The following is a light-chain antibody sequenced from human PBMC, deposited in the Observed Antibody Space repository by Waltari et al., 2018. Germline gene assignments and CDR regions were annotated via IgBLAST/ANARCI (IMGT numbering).Light chain of an antibody. Sequence: FVLTQPPSVSESPGKTVTISCTRSSGSIASTYVQWYQQRPGGAPTIVIYEDTQSPSGVPDRFSASMDVSSNSASLTISGLKTEDEADYYCQSLDSTSPVIFGGGTRVTVL. CDR3: QSLDSTSPVI. J-gene: IGLJ2*01. CDR2: EDT. CDR1: SGSIASTY. V-gene: IGLV6-57*03.